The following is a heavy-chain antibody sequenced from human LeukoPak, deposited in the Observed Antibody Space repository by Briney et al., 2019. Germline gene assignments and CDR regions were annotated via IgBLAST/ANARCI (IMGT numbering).Heavy chain of an antibody. CDR3: ARDSGPLGIAAAVFDY. Sequence: GGALRHSCAASGFTYSSYAMHWVRQAAGRGLEWVAVISYDGSNKYHTDSVKGRFTISRDNSKNTLYLQMNSLRPEDTAVYYCARDSGPLGIAAAVFDYWGQGTLVTVSS. CDR1: GFTYSSYA. D-gene: IGHD6-13*01. V-gene: IGHV3-30*04. J-gene: IGHJ4*02. CDR2: ISYDGSNK.